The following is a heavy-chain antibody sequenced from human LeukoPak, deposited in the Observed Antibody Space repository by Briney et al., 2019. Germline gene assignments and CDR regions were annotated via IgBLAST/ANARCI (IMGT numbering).Heavy chain of an antibody. J-gene: IGHJ3*02. CDR2: INHSGST. CDR1: GGSFSGYY. Sequence: PSETLSLTCAVYGGSFSGYYWSWIRQPPGKGLEWIGEINHSGSTNYNPSLKSRVTISVDTSKNQFSLKLSSVTAADTAVYYCAAKTYYDILTGRGAFDIWGQGTMVTVSS. D-gene: IGHD3-9*01. CDR3: AAKTYYDILTGRGAFDI. V-gene: IGHV4-34*01.